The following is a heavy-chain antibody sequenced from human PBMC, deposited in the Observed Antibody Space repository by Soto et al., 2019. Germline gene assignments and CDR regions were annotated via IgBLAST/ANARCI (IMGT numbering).Heavy chain of an antibody. V-gene: IGHV3-15*07. J-gene: IGHJ3*02. CDR2: IKSKTDGGTT. D-gene: IGHD1-26*01. Sequence: GGSLRLSCAASGFTFSNAWMNWVRQATGKGLEWVGRIKSKTDGGTTDYAAPVKGRFTISRDDSKNTLYLQMNSLKTEDTAVYYCTTPIVGASSAHDAFDIWGQGTMVTVSS. CDR3: TTPIVGASSAHDAFDI. CDR1: GFTFSNAW.